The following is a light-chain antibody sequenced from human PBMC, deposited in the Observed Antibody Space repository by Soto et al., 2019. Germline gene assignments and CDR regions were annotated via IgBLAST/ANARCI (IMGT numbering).Light chain of an antibody. CDR2: RNN. CDR3: ATWDDSLSGVV. V-gene: IGLV1-47*01. CDR1: SSNIGSNY. J-gene: IGLJ2*01. Sequence: QPVLTQPHSASGTPGQRVTISCSGSSSNIGSNYVYWYQQLPGTAPKLLIFRNNQRPSGVPDRFSGSNSGTSASLAISGLRSEDEADYYCATWDDSLSGVVFGGGTKLTVL.